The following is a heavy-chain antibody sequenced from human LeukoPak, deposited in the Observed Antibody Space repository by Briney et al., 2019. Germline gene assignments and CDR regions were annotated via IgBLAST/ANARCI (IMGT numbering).Heavy chain of an antibody. V-gene: IGHV5-51*01. Sequence: GESLKISCKGSGYSFTSYWIGWVRQVPGKGLEWMGIIYSGDSDTAYSPSFQGQVTVSDEKSITTAYLQWSSLKASDTAMYYCARRGRYSYGSYFDYWGQGTLVTVSS. CDR3: ARRGRYSYGSYFDY. D-gene: IGHD5-18*01. J-gene: IGHJ4*02. CDR1: GYSFTSYW. CDR2: IYSGDSDT.